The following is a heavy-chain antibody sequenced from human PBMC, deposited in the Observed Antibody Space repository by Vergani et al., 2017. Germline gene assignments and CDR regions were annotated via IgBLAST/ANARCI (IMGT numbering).Heavy chain of an antibody. CDR2: ISYDGSNK. D-gene: IGHD5-18*01. CDR3: AKEVGGGYSPYYYYMDV. V-gene: IGHV3-30*18. J-gene: IGHJ6*03. CDR1: GFTFSSYD. Sequence: VQLVESGGGLVQPGGSLRLSCAASGFTFSSYDMHWVRQAPGKGLEWVAVISYDGSNKYYADSVKGRFTISRDNSKNTLYLQMNSLRAEDTAVYYCAKEVGGGYSPYYYYMDVWGKGTTVTVSS.